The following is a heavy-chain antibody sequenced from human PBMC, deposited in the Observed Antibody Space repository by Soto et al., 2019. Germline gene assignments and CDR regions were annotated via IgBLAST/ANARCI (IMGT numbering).Heavy chain of an antibody. D-gene: IGHD5-12*01. V-gene: IGHV4-39*02. Sequence: SETLSLTCTVSGGSISSRGYYWGWIRQPPGKGLEWIGTIYYSGSTYYNPSLKSRVTISVDTSKNQFSLKLSSVTAADTAVYYCAIEKWVATDFYGLDVCGQGTTVTVSS. CDR1: GGSISSRGYY. CDR2: IYYSGST. J-gene: IGHJ6*02. CDR3: AIEKWVATDFYGLDV.